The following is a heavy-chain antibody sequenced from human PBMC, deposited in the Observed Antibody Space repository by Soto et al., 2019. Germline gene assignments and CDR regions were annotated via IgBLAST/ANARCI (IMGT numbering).Heavy chain of an antibody. CDR3: ASRTDYYYYYGMDV. CDR1: GYSFTSYW. CDR2: IDPSDSYT. Sequence: GESLKISCKGSGYSFTSYWISWVRQMPGKGLEWMGRIDPSDSYTNYSPSFQGHVTISADKSISTAYLQWSSLKASDTAMYYCASRTDYYYYYGMDVWGQGTTVTVPS. V-gene: IGHV5-10-1*01. J-gene: IGHJ6*02.